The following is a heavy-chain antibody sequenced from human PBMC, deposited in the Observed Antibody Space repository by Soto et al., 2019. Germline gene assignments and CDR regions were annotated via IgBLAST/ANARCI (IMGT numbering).Heavy chain of an antibody. D-gene: IGHD2-15*01. Sequence: GSLSLSCVASLFTFSIYGMHWVRQAPGKGLEWVAVISYDGGNKYFADSVKGRFTISRDNSKNTLYLQMNSLRAEDTAVYYCAKDNLDCSGGDCPLYYYYGMDVWGQGTTVTVSS. V-gene: IGHV3-30*18. CDR1: LFTFSIYG. J-gene: IGHJ6*02. CDR2: ISYDGGNK. CDR3: AKDNLDCSGGDCPLYYYYGMDV.